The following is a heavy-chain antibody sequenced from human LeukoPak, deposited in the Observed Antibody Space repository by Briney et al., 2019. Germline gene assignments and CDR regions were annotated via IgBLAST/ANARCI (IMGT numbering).Heavy chain of an antibody. CDR3: ARDMYYGSGSYKY. J-gene: IGHJ4*02. CDR2: IKQDGSEK. CDR1: GFTFSSYW. Sequence: GGSLRLSCAASGFTFSSYWMSWVRQAPGKGLEWVANIKQDGSEKYYVDFVKGRFTISRDNAKNSLYLQMNSLRAEDTAVYYCARDMYYGSGSYKYWGQGTLVTVSS. D-gene: IGHD3-10*01. V-gene: IGHV3-7*03.